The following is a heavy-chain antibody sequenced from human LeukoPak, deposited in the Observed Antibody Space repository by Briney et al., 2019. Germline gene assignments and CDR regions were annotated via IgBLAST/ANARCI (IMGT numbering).Heavy chain of an antibody. CDR2: IYYSGST. CDR1: GGSISSSSYY. D-gene: IGHD2-15*01. Sequence: SETLSLTCTVSGGSISSSSYYWDWIRQPPGKGLEWIGSIYYSGSTYYNPSLKSRVTISVDTSKNQFSLKLSSVTAADTAVYYCARHVIVFGVSCWFDPWGQGTLVTVSS. V-gene: IGHV4-39*01. CDR3: ARHVIVFGVSCWFDP. J-gene: IGHJ5*02.